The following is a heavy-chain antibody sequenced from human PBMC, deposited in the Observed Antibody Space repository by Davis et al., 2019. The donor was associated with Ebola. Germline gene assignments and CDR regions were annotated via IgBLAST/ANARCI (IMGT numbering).Heavy chain of an antibody. Sequence: AASVKVSCKASGYTFTSYSMHWVRQAPGQRLEWMGWISAYNGNTHYAQKFQGRVTMTRDTSTSTVYMELSSLRSEDTAVYYCALLGYDILTGYRYFDYWGQGTLVTVSS. CDR2: ISAYNGNT. D-gene: IGHD3-9*01. CDR1: GYTFTSYS. V-gene: IGHV1-3*01. CDR3: ALLGYDILTGYRYFDY. J-gene: IGHJ4*02.